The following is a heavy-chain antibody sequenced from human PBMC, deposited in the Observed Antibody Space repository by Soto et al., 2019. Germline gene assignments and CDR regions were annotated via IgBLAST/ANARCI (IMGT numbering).Heavy chain of an antibody. CDR2: IYYSGST. J-gene: IGHJ4*02. D-gene: IGHD2-15*01. Sequence: SETLSLTCTVSGGSISSYYWSWIRQPPGKGLEWIGYIYYSGSTNYNPSLKSRVTISVDTSKNQFSLKLSSVTAADTAVYYCASTYCSGGSCYPFDYWGKGTLISVSS. CDR3: ASTYCSGGSCYPFDY. V-gene: IGHV4-59*01. CDR1: GGSISSYY.